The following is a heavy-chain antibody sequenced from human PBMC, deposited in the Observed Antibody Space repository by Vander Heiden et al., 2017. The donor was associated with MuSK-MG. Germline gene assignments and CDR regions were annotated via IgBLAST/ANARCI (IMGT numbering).Heavy chain of an antibody. J-gene: IGHJ1*01. Sequence: EVQLVESGGGLVQPGGSLRLSCAASGFTFSSYWMHWVRQAPGKGLVWVSRLNSDGSSTSYADSVKGRFTISRDNAKNTLYLQMNSLRAEDTAVYYCAREDPDLGLEYFQHWGQGTLVTVSS. CDR2: LNSDGSST. CDR3: AREDPDLGLEYFQH. CDR1: GFTFSSYW. V-gene: IGHV3-74*01.